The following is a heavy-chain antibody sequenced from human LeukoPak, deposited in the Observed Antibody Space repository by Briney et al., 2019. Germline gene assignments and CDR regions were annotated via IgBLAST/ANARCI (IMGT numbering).Heavy chain of an antibody. CDR2: IYHSGST. CDR1: GGSISNSNW. CDR3: ARMYSSAYYGMDV. Sequence: SGTLSLTCAVSGGSISNSNWWSWVRQPPGKGLEWIGEIYHSGSTNYNPSLKSRVTISVDKSKNQFSLKLSSVTAADTAVYYCARMYSSAYYGMDVWGKGTTVTVSS. D-gene: IGHD6-19*01. V-gene: IGHV4-4*02. J-gene: IGHJ6*04.